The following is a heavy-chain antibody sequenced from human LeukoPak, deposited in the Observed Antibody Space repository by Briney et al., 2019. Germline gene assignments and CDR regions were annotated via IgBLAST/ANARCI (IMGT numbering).Heavy chain of an antibody. CDR2: IYHSGST. D-gene: IGHD1-7*01. V-gene: IGHV4-4*02. J-gene: IGHJ4*02. CDR1: GGSISSSNW. Sequence: SGTLSLTCAVSGGSISSSNWWSWVRQPPGKGLEWIGEIYHSGSTNYNPSLKSRVTISVDKSKNQFSLELSSVTAADTAVYYCARVGQGTSPPFDYWGQGTLVTVSS. CDR3: ARVGQGTSPPFDY.